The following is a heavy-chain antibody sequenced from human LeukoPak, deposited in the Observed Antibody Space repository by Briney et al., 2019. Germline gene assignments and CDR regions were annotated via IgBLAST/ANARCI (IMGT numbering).Heavy chain of an antibody. D-gene: IGHD3-10*01. CDR2: IVPIFGTA. CDR1: GGTFSSYA. Sequence: SVKVSCKASGGTFSSYAISWVRQAPGQGLEWMGGIVPIFGTANYAQKFQGRVTITADDSTSTACMELKSLRLEDTAIFYCARLHDSGWFFTSWGQGTLLIVSS. J-gene: IGHJ5*02. V-gene: IGHV1-69*13. CDR3: ARLHDSGWFFTS.